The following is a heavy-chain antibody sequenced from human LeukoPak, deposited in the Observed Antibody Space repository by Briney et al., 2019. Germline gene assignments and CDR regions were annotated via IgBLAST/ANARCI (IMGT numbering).Heavy chain of an antibody. D-gene: IGHD6-13*01. J-gene: IGHJ3*02. CDR2: IYYSGST. CDR3: ARDLSSSLTNHAFDI. V-gene: IGHV4-39*07. Sequence: SETLSLTCTVSGGSISSSSYYWGWIRQPPGKGLEWIGSIYYSGSTYYNPSLKSRVTISVDTSKNQFSLKLSSVTAADTAVYYCARDLSSSLTNHAFDIWGQGTMVTVSS. CDR1: GGSISSSSYY.